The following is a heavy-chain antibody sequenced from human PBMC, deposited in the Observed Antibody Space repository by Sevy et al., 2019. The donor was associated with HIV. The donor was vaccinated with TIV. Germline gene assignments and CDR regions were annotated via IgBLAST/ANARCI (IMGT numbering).Heavy chain of an antibody. V-gene: IGHV3-21*01. Sequence: GGYLRLSCAASGFTFSSYSMNWVRQAPGKGLEWVSSISSSSSYIYYSDSVKGRFTISRDNAKNSLYLQMNSLRAEDTAVYYCAREHGYNYALDIWGHGTMVTVSS. CDR1: GFTFSSYS. CDR2: ISSSSSYI. CDR3: AREHGYNYALDI. D-gene: IGHD5-12*01. J-gene: IGHJ3*02.